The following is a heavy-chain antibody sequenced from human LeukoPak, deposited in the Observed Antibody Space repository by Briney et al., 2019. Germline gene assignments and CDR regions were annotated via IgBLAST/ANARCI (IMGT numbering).Heavy chain of an antibody. CDR1: GGSFSGYY. V-gene: IGHV4-34*01. CDR2: INHSGST. CDR3: ARGYIKRYCSSTSCYAFDI. Sequence: PSETLSLTCAVYGGSFSGYYWSWIRQPPGKGLEWIGEINHSGSTNYNPSLKSRVTISVDTSKNQFSLKLSSVTAADTAVYYCARGYIKRYCSSTSCYAFDIWGQGTMVTVSS. D-gene: IGHD2-2*01. J-gene: IGHJ3*02.